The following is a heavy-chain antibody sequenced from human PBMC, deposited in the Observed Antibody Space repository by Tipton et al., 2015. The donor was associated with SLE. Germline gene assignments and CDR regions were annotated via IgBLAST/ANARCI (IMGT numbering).Heavy chain of an antibody. J-gene: IGHJ4*02. V-gene: IGHV1-8*01. CDR2: MSTNSANT. D-gene: IGHD6-13*01. CDR1: GYSFTSHD. Sequence: QLMQSGAEVKKPGASVKVSCKTSGYSFTSHDINWVRQATGQGLEWMGWMSTNSANTGYAQKFQGRVTMTRNTSTSTAYMELSSLRSEDTAVYYCASGEGSTWDLDYWGQGTLVTVSS. CDR3: ASGEGSTWDLDY.